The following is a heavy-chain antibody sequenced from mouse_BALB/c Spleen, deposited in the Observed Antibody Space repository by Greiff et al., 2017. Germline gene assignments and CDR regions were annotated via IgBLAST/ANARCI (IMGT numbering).Heavy chain of an antibody. CDR1: GYSFTDYY. CDR3: ARSTMITTRAY. CDR2: INPSTGGT. Sequence: VQLQQSGPELVKTGASVKISCKASGYSFTDYYMHWVKQSPEKSFEWIGEINPSTGGTSYNQKFKGKATLTVDKSSSTAYMQLKSLTSEDSAVYYCARSTMITTRAYWGQGTLVTVSA. D-gene: IGHD2-4*01. J-gene: IGHJ3*01. V-gene: IGHV1-42*01.